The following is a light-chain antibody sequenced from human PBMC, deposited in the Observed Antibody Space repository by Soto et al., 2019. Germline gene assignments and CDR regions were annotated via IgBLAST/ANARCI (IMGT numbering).Light chain of an antibody. J-gene: IGKJ1*01. Sequence: EIVLTQSPATLSLSPGQRATLSCRASQNISVYLAWYRQKPGQAPRLLIYAASNRATGIPARFSGSGSGTDFTLTITRLEPEDFAVYYCQQYGSSPWTFGQGTKVDIK. V-gene: IGKV3-20*01. CDR1: QNISVY. CDR3: QQYGSSPWT. CDR2: AAS.